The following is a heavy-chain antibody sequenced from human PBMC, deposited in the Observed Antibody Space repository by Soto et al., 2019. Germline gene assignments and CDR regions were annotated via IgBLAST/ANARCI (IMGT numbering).Heavy chain of an antibody. J-gene: IGHJ4*02. Sequence: PSETLSLTCSVSGDSISSAYWSWIRQPPGRGLEWIAYIDYSGATHPNPSLKSRVTMSLDTSKNQFSLKLNSLTASDTAVYFCARHSGSFDFDSWGQGTLVTVSS. CDR1: GDSISSAY. V-gene: IGHV4-59*01. D-gene: IGHD1-26*01. CDR3: ARHSGSFDFDS. CDR2: IDYSGAT.